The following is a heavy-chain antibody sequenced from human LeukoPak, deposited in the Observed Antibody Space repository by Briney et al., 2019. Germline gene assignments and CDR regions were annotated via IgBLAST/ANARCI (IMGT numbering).Heavy chain of an antibody. D-gene: IGHD2-2*01. CDR3: AKPSSTNFHHHFDH. CDR2: IRYDGSYK. V-gene: IGHV3-30*02. J-gene: IGHJ4*02. CDR1: GFTFSSYG. Sequence: GGSLRLSCVASGFTFSSYGMHWVRQTPGKELEWVAFIRYDGSYKHYADSAKGRFTISRDSSKNTLYLQMNSLRTEDTAVYYCAKPSSTNFHHHFDHWGQGTLVTVSS.